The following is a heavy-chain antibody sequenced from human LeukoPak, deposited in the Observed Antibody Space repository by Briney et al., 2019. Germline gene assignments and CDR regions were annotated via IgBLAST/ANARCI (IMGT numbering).Heavy chain of an antibody. J-gene: IGHJ5*02. V-gene: IGHV4-59*01. CDR3: ARGDDSGGYYPNWFDP. CDR2: IYYSGST. Sequence: SETLSLTCTVSGGSISSYYWSWIRQPPGKGLEWIGYIYYSGSTNYNPSLKSRVTISVDTSKNQFSLKLSSVTAADTAVYYCARGDDSGGYYPNWFDPWGQGTLVTVSS. CDR1: GGSISSYY. D-gene: IGHD3-22*01.